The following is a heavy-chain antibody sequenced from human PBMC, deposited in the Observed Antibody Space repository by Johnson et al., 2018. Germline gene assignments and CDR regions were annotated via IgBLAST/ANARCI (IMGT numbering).Heavy chain of an antibody. CDR2: TSYDGTDK. CDR3: ATEPCGGDCYLEYLHH. Sequence: QVQLVQSGGGVVQPGRSXRLSCAASGLTFNSYAMHWVRQAPGKGLEWVAVTSYDGTDKDYADSVKGRFTISRDNSENTLYLQMNSLRAEDTAVYYCATEPCGGDCYLEYLHHWGQGTLVTVSS. J-gene: IGHJ1*01. D-gene: IGHD2-21*02. V-gene: IGHV3-30*04. CDR1: GLTFNSYA.